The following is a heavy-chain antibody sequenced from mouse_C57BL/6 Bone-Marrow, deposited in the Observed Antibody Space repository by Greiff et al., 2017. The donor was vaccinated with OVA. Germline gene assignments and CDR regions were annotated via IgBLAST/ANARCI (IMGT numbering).Heavy chain of an antibody. Sequence: VQLQQSGAELARPGASVTLSCKASGYTFTSYGISWVKQRTGQGLEWIGEIYPRSGNTYYNAKIKGKATLTADKSSSTAYMELRILTSEDSAVYFCAREKCITTVVATRCFDVWGTGTTVTVSS. CDR1: GYTFTSYG. D-gene: IGHD1-1*01. V-gene: IGHV1-81*01. J-gene: IGHJ1*03. CDR2: IYPRSGNT. CDR3: AREKCITTVVATRCFDV.